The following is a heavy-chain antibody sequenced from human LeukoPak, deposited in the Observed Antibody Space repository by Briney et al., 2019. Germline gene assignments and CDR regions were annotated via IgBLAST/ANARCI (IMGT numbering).Heavy chain of an antibody. J-gene: IGHJ4*02. CDR3: ATTLTTVTALWD. D-gene: IGHD4-17*01. CDR1: GITFSSYW. Sequence: GESLKISCAASGITFSSYWMHWVRQAPGKGLVWVSRINSDGSSTSYADSVKGRFTISRDNAKNTLYLQMNSLRAEDTAVYYCATTLTTVTALWDWGQGTLVTVSS. V-gene: IGHV3-74*01. CDR2: INSDGSST.